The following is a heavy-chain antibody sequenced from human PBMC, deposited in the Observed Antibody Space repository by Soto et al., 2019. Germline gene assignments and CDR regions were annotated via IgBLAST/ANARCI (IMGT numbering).Heavy chain of an antibody. CDR3: ATQFHHCGGDCYRGPYFGMDV. D-gene: IGHD2-21*02. V-gene: IGHV1-2*02. Sequence: ASVKVSCKASGYTFTGYYVLWVRRAPGQGPECMGWINPYTGGTNYAQKFQGRVTMTRDTSISTAYMELSKLISDDTAVYYCATQFHHCGGDCYRGPYFGMDVWGQGTTVTVSS. CDR1: GYTFTGYY. CDR2: INPYTGGT. J-gene: IGHJ6*02.